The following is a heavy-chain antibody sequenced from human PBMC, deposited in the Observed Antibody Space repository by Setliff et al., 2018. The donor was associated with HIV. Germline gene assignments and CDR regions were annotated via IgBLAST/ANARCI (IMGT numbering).Heavy chain of an antibody. J-gene: IGHJ4*02. CDR2: MFYSGGA. CDR3: VRGPQWLVQKGRVYYFDY. D-gene: IGHD6-19*01. CDR1: GGSISVSSSYY. Sequence: SETLSLTCTVSGGSISVSSSYYWGWIRQPSGKGLEWIGNMFYSGGAYYNPSLQSRVTISVDTSKNQVSLELNSMTAADTAVYFCVRGPQWLVQKGRVYYFDYWGQGALVTVSS. V-gene: IGHV4-39*07.